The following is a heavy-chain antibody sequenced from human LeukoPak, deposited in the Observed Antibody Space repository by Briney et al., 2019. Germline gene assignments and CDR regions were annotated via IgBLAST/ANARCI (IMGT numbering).Heavy chain of an antibody. CDR2: VSYHGRNK. CDR1: GFTFGSYG. CDR3: TKEYSNAMDYYDY. J-gene: IGHJ4*02. V-gene: IGHV3-30*18. Sequence: PGRSLRLSCAASGFTFGSYGMHWVRRAPGKGLEWVAVVSYHGRNKHYADSVQGRFTISRDNSKNTVYLQMDSLRPEDTAVYYCTKEYSNAMDYYDYWGQGTLVTVSS. D-gene: IGHD4-11*01.